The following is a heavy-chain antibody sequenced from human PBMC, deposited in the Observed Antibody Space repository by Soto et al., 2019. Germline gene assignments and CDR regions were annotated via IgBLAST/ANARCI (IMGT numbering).Heavy chain of an antibody. J-gene: IGHJ4*02. D-gene: IGHD3-10*01. CDR1: GFTFSSYT. V-gene: IGHV3-30-3*01. CDR3: AIYWYYYGSGIYYLPPPACYFAY. CDR2: ISYDGSNK. Sequence: QVQLVESGGGVVQPGRSLRLSCAASGFTFSSYTMHWVRQAPGKGLEWVAVISYDGSNKYYADSVKGRFTISRDNSKNTLYLPMNCLIADHTAVYYCAIYWYYYGSGIYYLPPPACYFAYWGQGTLFTVSS.